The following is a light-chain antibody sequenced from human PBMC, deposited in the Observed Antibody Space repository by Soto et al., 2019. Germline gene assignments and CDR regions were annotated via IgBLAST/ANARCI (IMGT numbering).Light chain of an antibody. J-gene: IGKJ1*01. CDR2: AAS. CDR1: QSVNSRY. Sequence: EIVLTQPPGTLSLSPGEGATLSCRASQSVNSRYLAWYQQKPGQAPRLLIYAASTRATGIPDRFSGSASGTDFTLTISRLEPEDFAVYYCQQYDSSPRTFGQGTKVDIK. V-gene: IGKV3-20*01. CDR3: QQYDSSPRT.